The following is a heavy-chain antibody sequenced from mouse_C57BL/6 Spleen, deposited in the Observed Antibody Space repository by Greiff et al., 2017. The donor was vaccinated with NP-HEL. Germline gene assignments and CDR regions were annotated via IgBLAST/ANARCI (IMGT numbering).Heavy chain of an antibody. D-gene: IGHD1-2*01. V-gene: IGHV8-12*01. CDR2: IYWDDDK. Sequence: QVTLKESGPGILQSSQTLSLTCSFSGFSLSTSGMGVSWIRQPSGKGLEWLAHIYWDDDKRYNPSLKSRLTISKDTSRNQVFLKITSVDTADTATYYCARGITTDFDYWGQGTTLTVSS. CDR1: GFSLSTSGMG. J-gene: IGHJ2*01. CDR3: ARGITTDFDY.